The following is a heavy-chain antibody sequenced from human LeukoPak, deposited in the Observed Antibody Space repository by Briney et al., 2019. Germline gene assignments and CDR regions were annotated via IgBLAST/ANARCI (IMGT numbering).Heavy chain of an antibody. Sequence: ASVKVSCKASGYTFTSYDINWVRQATGQGLEWMGWMNPNSGNTGYAQKFQGRVTMTRDTSASTAYMELTSLRSDDTAVYFCAREFRVVMTAFLDYWGQGTLVIVSS. V-gene: IGHV1-8*02. CDR1: GYTFTSYD. CDR3: AREFRVVMTAFLDY. J-gene: IGHJ4*02. D-gene: IGHD2-21*02. CDR2: MNPNSGNT.